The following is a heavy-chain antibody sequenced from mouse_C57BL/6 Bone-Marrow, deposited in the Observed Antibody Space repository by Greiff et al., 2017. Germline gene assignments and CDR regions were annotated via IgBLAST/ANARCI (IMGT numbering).Heavy chain of an antibody. D-gene: IGHD1-1*01. CDR1: GYTFTSYD. Sequence: QVQLQQSGPELVKPGASVKLSCKASGYTFTSYDINWVKQRPEQGLEVIGWIYPRDGSTKYNEKFKGKATLTVDTSSSTAYMELHSLTSEDSAVYFCARDYGSSYWYFDVWGTGTTVTVSS. CDR3: ARDYGSSYWYFDV. J-gene: IGHJ1*03. V-gene: IGHV1-85*01. CDR2: IYPRDGST.